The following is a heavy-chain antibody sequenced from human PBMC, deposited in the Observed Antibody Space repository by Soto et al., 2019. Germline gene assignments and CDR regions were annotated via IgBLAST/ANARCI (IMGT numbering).Heavy chain of an antibody. D-gene: IGHD3-10*01. J-gene: IGHJ5*02. CDR3: ARDLGSGSYYRHNWFDP. V-gene: IGHV4-31*03. CDR2: IYYSGST. Sequence: KPSETLSLTCTVSGGSISSGGYYWSWIRQHPGKGLEWIGYIYYSGSTYYNPSLKSRVTISVDTSRNQFSLKLSSVTAADTAVYYCARDLGSGSYYRHNWFDPWGQGTLVTVSS. CDR1: GGSISSGGYY.